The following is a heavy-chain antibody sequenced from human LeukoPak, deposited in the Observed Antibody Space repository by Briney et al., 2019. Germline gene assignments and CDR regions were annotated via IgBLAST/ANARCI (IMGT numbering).Heavy chain of an antibody. D-gene: IGHD2-2*01. V-gene: IGHV3-7*03. CDR2: INEDGSTK. Sequence: EWVAIINEDGSTKYYVDSLKGRFVISRDNAKNSLYLQMSGLRADDTAVYYCARDYWRSIEYWGQGALVTVSS. J-gene: IGHJ4*02. CDR3: ARDYWRSIEY.